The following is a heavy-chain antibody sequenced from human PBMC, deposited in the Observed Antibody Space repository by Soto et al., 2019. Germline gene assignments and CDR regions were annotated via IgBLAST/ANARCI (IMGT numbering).Heavy chain of an antibody. V-gene: IGHV3-23*01. CDR1: GFTFSSYA. J-gene: IGHJ6*02. Sequence: GGSLRLSCAASGFTFSSYAMSWVRQAPGKGLEWVSAISGSGGSTYYADSVKGRFTISRDNSKNTLYLQMNSLRAEDTAVYYCAKARDPYGDSIYGMDVWGQGTTVTVSS. D-gene: IGHD4-17*01. CDR3: AKARDPYGDSIYGMDV. CDR2: ISGSGGST.